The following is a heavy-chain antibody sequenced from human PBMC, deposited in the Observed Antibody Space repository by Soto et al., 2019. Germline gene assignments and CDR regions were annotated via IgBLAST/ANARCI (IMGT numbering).Heavy chain of an antibody. CDR1: GFTFSSYG. Sequence: GGSLRLSCAASGFTFSSYGMHWVRQAPDKGLEWVAVIWYDGSNKYYADSVKGRFTISRDNSKNTLYLQMNSLRAEDTAVYYCARDRYDSSGFAHYYFDYWGQGTLVTVSS. CDR3: ARDRYDSSGFAHYYFDY. CDR2: IWYDGSNK. V-gene: IGHV3-33*01. D-gene: IGHD3-22*01. J-gene: IGHJ4*02.